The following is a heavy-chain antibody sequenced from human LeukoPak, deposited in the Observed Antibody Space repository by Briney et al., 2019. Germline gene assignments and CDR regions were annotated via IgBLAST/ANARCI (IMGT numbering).Heavy chain of an antibody. CDR1: GFSLSASGVG. J-gene: IGHJ4*02. CDR2: IFWDDDK. Sequence: SGPTLVNPTQTLTLTCTFSGFSLSASGVGVGWIRQPPGGALEWLAFIFWDDDKRYSPSLKSRLTITKDTSKNQVVLRMTILDPVDTATYFCAHGVIGLPHSGTFDYWGQGILVTVSS. V-gene: IGHV2-5*02. CDR3: AHGVIGLPHSGTFDY. D-gene: IGHD2-21*02.